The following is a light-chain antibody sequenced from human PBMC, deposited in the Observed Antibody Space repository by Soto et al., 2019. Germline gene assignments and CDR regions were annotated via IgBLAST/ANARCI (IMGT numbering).Light chain of an antibody. CDR3: QQYDNLPLT. CDR2: DAS. J-gene: IGKJ4*01. CDR1: QDISNY. Sequence: DIQMTQSPSPLSASVGDRVTITCQASQDISNYLNWYQQKAGTAPQLLIYDASNLETGVPSRFSGSGSGTDFTFTISSLQPEDIATYYCQQYDNLPLTFGGGTKVEIK. V-gene: IGKV1-33*01.